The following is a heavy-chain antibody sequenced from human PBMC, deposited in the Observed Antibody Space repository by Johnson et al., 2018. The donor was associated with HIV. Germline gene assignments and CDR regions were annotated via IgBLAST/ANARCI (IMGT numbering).Heavy chain of an antibody. D-gene: IGHD3-10*02. Sequence: QVQLVESGGGLIQPGGSLRLSCAASGFTVSSNYMSWVRQAPGKGLEWVAFIRYDGSNKYYADSVKGRFTISRDNSKNTLYLQMNSLRAEDTALYYCAKDQWMFDIWGQGTMVTVSS. CDR1: GFTVSSNY. CDR3: AKDQWMFDI. CDR2: IRYDGSNK. J-gene: IGHJ3*02. V-gene: IGHV3-30*02.